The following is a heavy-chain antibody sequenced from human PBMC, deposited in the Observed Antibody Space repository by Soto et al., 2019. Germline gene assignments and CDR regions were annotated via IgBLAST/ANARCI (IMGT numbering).Heavy chain of an antibody. CDR2: IYYSGST. CDR3: ARHVGYSSGWYRDDYFDY. J-gene: IGHJ4*02. D-gene: IGHD6-19*01. V-gene: IGHV4-39*01. CDR1: GGSISSSSYY. Sequence: QLQLQESGPGLVKPSETLSLTCTVSGGSISSSSYYWGWIRQPPGKGLEWIGSIYYSGSTYYNPSLKSRVTIPVDTSKNPFSLKLSSVTAADTAVYYCARHVGYSSGWYRDDYFDYWGQGTLVTVSS.